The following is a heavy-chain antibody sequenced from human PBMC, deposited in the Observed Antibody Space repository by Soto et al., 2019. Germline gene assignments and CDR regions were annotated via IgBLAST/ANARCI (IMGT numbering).Heavy chain of an antibody. J-gene: IGHJ4*02. V-gene: IGHV3-74*01. D-gene: IGHD1-1*01. CDR2: IKGDGRST. CDR1: GFTVYSFGKYW. CDR3: ATDEGYKPRS. Sequence: EVQLVESGGGLVQPGGSLRLSCAASGFTVYSFGKYWMHWVRQVSGKGLVWISLIKGDGRSTTYADSVKGRFTISRDNAKNPLYLQMNSLRVEDTAVYYCATDEGYKPRSWGQGTLVTVSS.